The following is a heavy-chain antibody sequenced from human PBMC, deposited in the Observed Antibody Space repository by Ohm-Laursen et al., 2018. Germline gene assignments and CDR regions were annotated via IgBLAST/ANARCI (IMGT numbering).Heavy chain of an antibody. J-gene: IGHJ4*02. D-gene: IGHD4-11*01. Sequence: ESLKISCKGSGYTFTTYWIGWVRQMPGKGLEWMGIIYPGDSDTRYSPSFQGQVTISADKSISTAYLQWSSLKASDTAMYYCARRSTLTTPSFDYWGQGTLVTVSS. CDR3: ARRSTLTTPSFDY. V-gene: IGHV5-51*01. CDR2: IYPGDSDT. CDR1: GYTFTTYW.